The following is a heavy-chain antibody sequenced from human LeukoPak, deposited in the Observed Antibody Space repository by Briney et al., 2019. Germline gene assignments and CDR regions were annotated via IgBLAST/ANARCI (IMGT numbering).Heavy chain of an antibody. CDR2: INAGNGDT. Sequence: ASVKVSCKASGYTFTSYAMHWVSQAPGQRLEWMGWINAGNGDTKYSQKFQGRVTITRDTSASTAYMELSSLRSEDTAVYYCARDTYYYGSGSYLFDYWGQGTLVTVSS. CDR3: ARDTYYYGSGSYLFDY. J-gene: IGHJ4*02. V-gene: IGHV1-3*01. CDR1: GYTFTSYA. D-gene: IGHD3-10*01.